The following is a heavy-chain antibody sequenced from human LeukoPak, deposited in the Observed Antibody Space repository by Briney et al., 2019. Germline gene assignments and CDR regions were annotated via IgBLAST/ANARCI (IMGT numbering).Heavy chain of an antibody. CDR2: ISGSGGST. V-gene: IGHV3-23*01. D-gene: IGHD3-3*01. Sequence: SREPTSQASASCSSSYAMSWVRQAPRKRLEWVSAISGSGGSTYYADSVKGRFTISRDNSKNTLYLQMNSLRAEDTAVYYCAKDGPIFAAMNWFDPWGQGTLVTVSS. J-gene: IGHJ5*02. CDR3: AKDGPIFAAMNWFDP. CDR1: ASCSSSYA.